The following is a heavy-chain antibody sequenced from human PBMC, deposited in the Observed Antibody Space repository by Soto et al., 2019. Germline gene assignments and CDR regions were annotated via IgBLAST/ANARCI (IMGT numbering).Heavy chain of an antibody. D-gene: IGHD6-19*01. Sequence: EASVKVSCKASGGTFSSYAISWVRQAPGQGLEWMGGIIPILGIANYAQKFQGRVTITADKSTSTAYMELSSLRSEDTAVYYCAREAIAVAAPGDSRDYYYYYMDVWGKGTTVTVSS. CDR2: IIPILGIA. J-gene: IGHJ6*03. CDR1: GGTFSSYA. CDR3: AREAIAVAAPGDSRDYYYYYMDV. V-gene: IGHV1-69*10.